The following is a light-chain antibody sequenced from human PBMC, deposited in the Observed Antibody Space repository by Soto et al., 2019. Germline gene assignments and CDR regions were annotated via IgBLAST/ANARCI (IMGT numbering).Light chain of an antibody. J-gene: IGLJ3*02. CDR2: EVT. V-gene: IGLV2-8*01. CDR1: SSDVGGYNY. Sequence: QSALTQPPSASGSPVQSVTISCTGTSSDVGGYNYVSWYQQYPGRAPKLMIYEVTKRPSGVPDRFSGSKSGNTASLTVSGLQAEDEADYCCSSYAASNNFYFVFGGGTKLTVL. CDR3: SSYAASNNFYFV.